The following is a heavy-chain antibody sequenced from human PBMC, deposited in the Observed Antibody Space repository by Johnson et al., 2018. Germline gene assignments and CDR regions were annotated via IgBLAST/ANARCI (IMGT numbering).Heavy chain of an antibody. D-gene: IGHD1-14*01. CDR1: RFTFSSYG. CDR3: AKGGDDNQDPYYMDG. Sequence: VQLVESGGGVVQPGRSLRLSCVVSRFTFSSYGIHWVRQAPGTGLEWVAAISYEGSKKYFADSVKGRFTISKDYSKNTLHPEMNRLRGEDTAVYYCAKGGDDNQDPYYMDGWGKGTTVTVSS. CDR2: ISYEGSKK. V-gene: IGHV3-30*18. J-gene: IGHJ6*03.